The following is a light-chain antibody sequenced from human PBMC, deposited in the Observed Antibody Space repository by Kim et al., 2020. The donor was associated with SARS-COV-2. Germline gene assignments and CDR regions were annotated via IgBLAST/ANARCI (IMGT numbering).Light chain of an antibody. J-gene: IGKJ4*01. CDR2: WAS. CDR1: QSGLHRSTTKNH. Sequence: RATIKCKASQSGLHRSTTKNHLAWYQQKPGQPPKLLISWASTRETGVPDRFSGSGSGTDFTLTISSLQAEDVAVYYCQQYYGLPHTFGGGTKVEI. V-gene: IGKV4-1*01. CDR3: QQYYGLPHT.